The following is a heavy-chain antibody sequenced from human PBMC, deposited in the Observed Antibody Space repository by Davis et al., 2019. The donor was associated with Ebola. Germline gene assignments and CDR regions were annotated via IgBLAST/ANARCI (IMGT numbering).Heavy chain of an antibody. CDR3: ARDRYNWNAYYYYGMDV. CDR1: GFTFSSYW. CDR2: IKQDGSEK. V-gene: IGHV3-7*01. J-gene: IGHJ6*02. D-gene: IGHD1-20*01. Sequence: PGGSLRLSCAASGFTFSSYWMSWVRQAPGKGLEWVANIKQDGSEKYYVDSVKGRFTISRDNAKNSLYLQMNSLRAEDTAVYYCARDRYNWNAYYYYGMDVWGQGTTVTVSS.